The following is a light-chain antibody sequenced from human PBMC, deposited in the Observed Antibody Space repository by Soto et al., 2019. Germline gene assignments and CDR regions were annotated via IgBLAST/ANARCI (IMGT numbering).Light chain of an antibody. Sequence: QSALTQPPSASGSPGQSVTISCTGTSSDVGGYYYVSWYQQYPGKAPKLMIYEVNKRPSGVPDRFSGSKSGNTASLTVSGLQAEDEADYYSCSYAAGNTLYVFGTGTKLTVL. V-gene: IGLV2-8*01. CDR1: SSDVGGYYY. CDR2: EVN. CDR3: CSYAAGNTLYV. J-gene: IGLJ1*01.